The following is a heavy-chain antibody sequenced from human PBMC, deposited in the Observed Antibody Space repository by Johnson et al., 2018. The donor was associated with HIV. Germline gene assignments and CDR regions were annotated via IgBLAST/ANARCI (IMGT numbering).Heavy chain of an antibody. Sequence: QVQLVESGGGVVQPGRSLRLSCAASGFTFSSYGMHWVRQAPGKGLEWVSGINWNGGSTGYADSVKGRFTISRDNSKNTLYLQMNSLRAEDTAVYYCVKGLYDTSGQDAFDIWGQGTMVTVSS. CDR3: VKGLYDTSGQDAFDI. CDR1: GFTFSSYG. J-gene: IGHJ3*02. V-gene: IGHV3-NL1*01. CDR2: INWNGGST. D-gene: IGHD3-22*01.